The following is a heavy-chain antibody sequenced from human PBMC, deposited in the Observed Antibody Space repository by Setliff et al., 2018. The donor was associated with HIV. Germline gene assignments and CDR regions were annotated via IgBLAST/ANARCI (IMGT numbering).Heavy chain of an antibody. D-gene: IGHD6-13*01. V-gene: IGHV1-3*01. CDR1: GYTFSSYV. Sequence: ASVKVSCKASGYTFSSYVMNWVRQAPGHKLEWMEWINAGNGYTKYSQKFQGRVSITRDTSASTAYMELSSLRSEDTAVYYCARDGAGSSWDAFFDYWGQGTLVTVSS. CDR3: ARDGAGSSWDAFFDY. CDR2: INAGNGYT. J-gene: IGHJ4*02.